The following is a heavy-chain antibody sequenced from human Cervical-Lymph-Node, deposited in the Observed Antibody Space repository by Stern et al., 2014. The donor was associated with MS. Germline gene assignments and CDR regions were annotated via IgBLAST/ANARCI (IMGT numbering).Heavy chain of an antibody. J-gene: IGHJ4*02. CDR1: GFSLATTGAD. CDR3: AHRPPSGNSLFAY. Sequence: QVTLRESGPTLVKPTQTLTVTCAFSGFSLATTGADVGWIRQPPGKALEWLAMVYWNDDKRYNPSLKNRLTITKDTSKDLVVLTLTNMDPVDSATYYCAHRPPSGNSLFAYWGQGTLVIVSS. V-gene: IGHV2-5*01. CDR2: VYWNDDK. D-gene: IGHD3-10*01.